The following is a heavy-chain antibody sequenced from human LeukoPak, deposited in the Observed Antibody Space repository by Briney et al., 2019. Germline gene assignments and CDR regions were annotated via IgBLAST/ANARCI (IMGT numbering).Heavy chain of an antibody. CDR1: GFTFSDYY. CDR2: ISSSGSTI. D-gene: IGHD3-10*01. Sequence: GGSLRLSCAASGFTFSDYYMSWIRQAPGKGLEWVSYISSSGSTIYYADSVKGLFTISRDNAKNSLYLQMNSLRAEDTAVYYCATNPGNFYYGSGSYYNRNWFDPWGQGTLVTVSS. CDR3: ATNPGNFYYGSGSYYNRNWFDP. J-gene: IGHJ5*02. V-gene: IGHV3-11*01.